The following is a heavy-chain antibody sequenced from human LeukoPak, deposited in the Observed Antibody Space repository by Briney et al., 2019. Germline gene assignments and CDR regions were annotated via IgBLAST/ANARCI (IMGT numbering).Heavy chain of an antibody. CDR2: ISWDGGST. CDR3: AKANYYYDSSGYYSTAAGGYFDY. V-gene: IGHV3-43*01. Sequence: GGSLRLSCAASGFTFSSYWMHWVRQAPGKGLEWVSLISWDGGSTYYADSVKGRFTISRDNSKNSLYLQMNSLRTEDTALYYCAKANYYYDSSGYYSTAAGGYFDYWGQGTLVTVSS. D-gene: IGHD3-22*01. CDR1: GFTFSSYW. J-gene: IGHJ4*02.